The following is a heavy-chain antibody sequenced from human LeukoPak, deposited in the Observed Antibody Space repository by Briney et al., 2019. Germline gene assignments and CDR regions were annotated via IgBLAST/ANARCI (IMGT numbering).Heavy chain of an antibody. CDR2: ISAYNGNT. D-gene: IGHD3-9*01. J-gene: IGHJ1*01. CDR3: ARVGLYYDILTGHLGEYFQH. V-gene: IGHV1-18*01. Sequence: ASVKVSCKASGYTFTSYGISWVRQAPGQGLEWMGWISAYNGNTNYAQKLQGRVTMTTDTSTNTAYMELRSLRSDDTAVYYCARVGLYYDILTGHLGEYFQHWGQGTLVTVSS. CDR1: GYTFTSYG.